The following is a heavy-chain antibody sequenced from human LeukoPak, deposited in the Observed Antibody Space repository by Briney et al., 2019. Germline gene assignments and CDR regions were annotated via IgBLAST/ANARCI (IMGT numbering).Heavy chain of an antibody. J-gene: IGHJ4*02. V-gene: IGHV3-30*18. Sequence: PGGSLRLSCTASGFTFSSHGMHWVRQTPGKGLEWVAVISSDGKDKKFADSVKGRLTISRDNSMNMLYLQMNSLRPEDTAVYYCAKDRDLGGSSYYFDYWGQGTLVTVSS. CDR3: AKDRDLGGSSYYFDY. CDR2: ISSDGKDK. CDR1: GFTFSSHG. D-gene: IGHD1-26*01.